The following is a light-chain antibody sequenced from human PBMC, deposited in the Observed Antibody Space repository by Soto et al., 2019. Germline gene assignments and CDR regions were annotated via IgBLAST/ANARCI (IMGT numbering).Light chain of an antibody. CDR1: QSISSY. V-gene: IGKV1-39*01. CDR3: QQSYSTPPT. CDR2: AAS. J-gene: IGKJ5*01. Sequence: IQLTQSPSSLSSSVGYIVTITCRASQSISSYLNWYQQKPGKAPKLLIYAASSLQSGVPSRFSGSGSGTDFTLTISSLQPEDFATYYCQQSYSTPPTFGQGTRLEIK.